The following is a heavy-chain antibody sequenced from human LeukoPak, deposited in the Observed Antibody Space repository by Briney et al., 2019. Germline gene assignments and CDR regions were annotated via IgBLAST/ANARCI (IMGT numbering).Heavy chain of an antibody. V-gene: IGHV3-48*02. J-gene: IGHJ4*02. Sequence: PGGSLRLSCAASGFTVSSNYMSWVRQAPGKGLEWLSYIWDSSRITYQADSVKGRFTISRDNAKSSLYLQMNSLRDEDTAVYYCVRDSSFAFDYFGQGILVTVSS. CDR3: VRDSSFAFDY. CDR2: IWDSSRIT. CDR1: GFTVSSNY. D-gene: IGHD2/OR15-2a*01.